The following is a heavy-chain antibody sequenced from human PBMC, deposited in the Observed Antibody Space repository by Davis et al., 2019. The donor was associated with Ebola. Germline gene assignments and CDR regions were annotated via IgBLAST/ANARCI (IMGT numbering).Heavy chain of an antibody. CDR3: ARGGWASGMDV. CDR1: GDSMSYQY. CDR2: VYSSGST. V-gene: IGHV4-59*11. J-gene: IGHJ6*02. Sequence: MPSETLSLTCTVSGDSMSYQYWSWIRQAPGKGLEWIGYVYSSGSTNYNPSLKSRVTISVDTSKKQFSLRLSSLTAADTAVYYCARGGWASGMDVWGQGTTVTVSS. D-gene: IGHD6-19*01.